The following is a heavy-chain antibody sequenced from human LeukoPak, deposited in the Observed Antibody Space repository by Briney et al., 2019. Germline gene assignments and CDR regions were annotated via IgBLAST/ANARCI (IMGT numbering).Heavy chain of an antibody. CDR2: MNPNSGNT. CDR3: ARGTYYYDSSGYYPDFDY. D-gene: IGHD3-22*01. CDR1: GYTFTSYD. J-gene: IGHJ4*02. Sequence: ASVKVSCKASGYTFTSYDINWVRQATGQGLEWMGWMNPNSGNTGYAQEFQGRVTMTRNTSISTAYMELSSLRSEDTAVYYCARGTYYYDSSGYYPDFDYWGQGTLVTVSS. V-gene: IGHV1-8*01.